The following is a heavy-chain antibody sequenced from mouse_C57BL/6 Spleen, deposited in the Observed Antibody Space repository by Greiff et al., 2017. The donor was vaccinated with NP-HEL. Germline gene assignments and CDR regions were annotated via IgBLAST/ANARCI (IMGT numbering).Heavy chain of an antibody. CDR1: GFTFSSYG. V-gene: IGHV5-6*01. Sequence: EVQVVESGGDLVKPGGSLKLSCAASGFTFSSYGMSWVRQTPDKRLEWVATISSGGSYTYYPDSVKGRFTISRDNAKNTLYLQMSSLKSEDTAMYYCAREKAAQAVYAMDYWGQGTSVTVSS. CDR2: ISSGGSYT. J-gene: IGHJ4*01. D-gene: IGHD3-2*02. CDR3: AREKAAQAVYAMDY.